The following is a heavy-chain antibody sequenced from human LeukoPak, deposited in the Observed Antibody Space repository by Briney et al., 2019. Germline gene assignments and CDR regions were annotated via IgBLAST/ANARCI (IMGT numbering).Heavy chain of an antibody. CDR2: ISSSGSTI. CDR1: GFTFSDYY. V-gene: IGHV3-11*01. J-gene: IGHJ4*02. D-gene: IGHD5-12*01. Sequence: GGSLRLSCAASGFTFSDYYMSWIRQAPGEGLEWVSYISSSGSTIYYADSVKGRFTISRDNAKNSLYLQMNSLRAEDTAVYYCARDAQGLRLDLYYFDYWGQGTLVTVSS. CDR3: ARDAQGLRLDLYYFDY.